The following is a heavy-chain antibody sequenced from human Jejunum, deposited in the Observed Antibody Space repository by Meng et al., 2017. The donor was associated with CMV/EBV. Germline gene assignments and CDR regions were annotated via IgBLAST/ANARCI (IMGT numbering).Heavy chain of an antibody. CDR1: GFIFNNSA. CDR2: GSGSGSTT. Sequence: SCAASGFIFNNSALSWVRQAPGKGLEWVSTGSGSGSTTYYADSVKGRFTVSRDNSKNTLYLQMNSLGAEDTAVYYCAREGYNNDLEFWGQGTLVTVSS. D-gene: IGHD5-24*01. V-gene: IGHV3-23*01. J-gene: IGHJ4*02. CDR3: AREGYNNDLEF.